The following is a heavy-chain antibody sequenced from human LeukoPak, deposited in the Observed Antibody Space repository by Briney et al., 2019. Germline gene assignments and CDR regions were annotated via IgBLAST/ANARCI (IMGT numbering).Heavy chain of an antibody. CDR2: ISSSSSYI. CDR3: ARKLRYFDWLSDYRYYFDY. CDR1: GFTFSSYS. Sequence: AGSLRLSCAASGFTFSSYSMNWVRQAPGKGLEWVSSISSSSSYIYYADSVKGRFTISRDNAKNSLYLQMNSLRAEDTAVYYCARKLRYFDWLSDYRYYFDYWGQGTLVTVSS. V-gene: IGHV3-21*01. J-gene: IGHJ4*02. D-gene: IGHD3-9*01.